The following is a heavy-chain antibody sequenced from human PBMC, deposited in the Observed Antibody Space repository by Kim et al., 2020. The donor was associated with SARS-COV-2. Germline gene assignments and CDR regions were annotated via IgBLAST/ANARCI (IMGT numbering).Heavy chain of an antibody. CDR3: ARVRGGFYYDSSGYHDY. D-gene: IGHD3-22*01. CDR2: INHSGST. V-gene: IGHV4-34*01. CDR1: GGSFSGYY. J-gene: IGHJ4*02. Sequence: SETLSLTCAVYGGSFSGYYWSWIRQPPGKGLEWIGEINHSGSTNYNPSLKSRVTISVDTSKNQFSLKLSSVTAADTAVYYCARVRGGFYYDSSGYHDYWGQGTLVTVSS.